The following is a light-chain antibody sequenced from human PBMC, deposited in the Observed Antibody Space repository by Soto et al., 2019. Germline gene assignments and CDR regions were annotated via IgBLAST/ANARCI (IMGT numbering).Light chain of an antibody. CDR2: EVS. Sequence: QAVVTQPASVSGSPGQSITISCTGTNSDVGGYSYVSWYQQHPGKAPKLMIFEVSNRPSGVSNRFSGSKSGNTASLTISGLQAEDEADYYCSSYSSSTTLLFGGGTKLTVL. V-gene: IGLV2-14*01. J-gene: IGLJ2*01. CDR1: NSDVGGYSY. CDR3: SSYSSSTTLL.